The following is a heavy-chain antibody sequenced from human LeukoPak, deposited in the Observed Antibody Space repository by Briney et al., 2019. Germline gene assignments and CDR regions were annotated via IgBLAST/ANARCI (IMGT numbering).Heavy chain of an antibody. CDR1: GFSFGTYG. Sequence: PGGSLRLSCAASGFSFGTYGMSWVRQAPGKGLERVSAIGSSGGATYYADSVQGRFTISRDNSRNTLYLTMNSLRAEDTAVYYCAKIVRGVGTDSWGQGTLVTVSS. CDR3: AKIVRGVGTDS. CDR2: IGSSGGAT. J-gene: IGHJ4*02. D-gene: IGHD1/OR15-1a*01. V-gene: IGHV3-23*01.